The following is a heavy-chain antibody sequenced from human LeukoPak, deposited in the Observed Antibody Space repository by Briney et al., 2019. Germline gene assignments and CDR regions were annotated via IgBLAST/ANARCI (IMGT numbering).Heavy chain of an antibody. V-gene: IGHV3-48*02. CDR3: ARDLSEWELPSEDY. CDR2: IRSSSSTI. D-gene: IGHD1-26*01. J-gene: IGHJ4*02. CDR1: GFTFSSYS. Sequence: GGSLRLSCAASGFTFSSYSMNWVRQAPGKGLEWVSYIRSSSSTIYYADSVKGRFTISRDNAKNSLYLQMNSLRDEDTAVYYCARDLSEWELPSEDYWGQGTLVTVSS.